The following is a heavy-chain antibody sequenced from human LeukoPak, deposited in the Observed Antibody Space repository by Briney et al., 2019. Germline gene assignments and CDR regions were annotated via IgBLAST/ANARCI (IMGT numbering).Heavy chain of an antibody. V-gene: IGHV3-7*01. CDR2: IKQDGSEK. Sequence: PGGSLRLSCAASGFTFSSYWMSWVRQAPGKGLEWVANIKQDGSEKYYVDSVKGRFTISRDNAKNSLNLQMNSLRAEDTAVYYCARDEGLDLAAAGPKGWFDPWGQGTLVTVSS. D-gene: IGHD6-13*01. CDR3: ARDEGLDLAAAGPKGWFDP. CDR1: GFTFSSYW. J-gene: IGHJ5*02.